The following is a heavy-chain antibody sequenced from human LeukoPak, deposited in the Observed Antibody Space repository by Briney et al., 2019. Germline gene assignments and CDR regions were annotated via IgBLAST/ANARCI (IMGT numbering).Heavy chain of an antibody. V-gene: IGHV3-23*01. Sequence: GGSLRLPCAASGFTFSSYAMSWVRQAPGKGLEWVSAISGSGGSTYYADSVKGRFTISRDNSKNTLYLQMNSLRAEDTAVYYCAKDPIRVPYTIFGVVNLNWFDPWGQGTLVTVSS. CDR1: GFTFSSYA. CDR2: ISGSGGST. CDR3: AKDPIRVPYTIFGVVNLNWFDP. D-gene: IGHD3-3*01. J-gene: IGHJ5*02.